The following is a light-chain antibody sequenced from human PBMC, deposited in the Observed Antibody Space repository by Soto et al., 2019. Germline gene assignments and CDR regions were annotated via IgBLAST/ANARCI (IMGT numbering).Light chain of an antibody. V-gene: IGLV2-14*01. Sequence: SALTHPASVSGSPGQSITISCTGSSSAVGAYNSVSWYQQHPGKAPKLIIYEVINRPSGVSNRFSGSKSGDTASLTISGLQAEDEAEYYCSSSTSSSPLYVFGSGTKVTV. CDR2: EVI. J-gene: IGLJ1*01. CDR3: SSSTSSSPLYV. CDR1: SSAVGAYNS.